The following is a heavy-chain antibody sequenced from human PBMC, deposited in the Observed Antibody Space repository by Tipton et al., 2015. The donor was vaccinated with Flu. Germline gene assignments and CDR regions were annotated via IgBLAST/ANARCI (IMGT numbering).Heavy chain of an antibody. J-gene: IGHJ3*02. CDR3: AAAVAAYAFDI. V-gene: IGHV5-51*03. Sequence: QLVQSGAEMTKPGESLKISCKGSGYSFTTYWIHWVRQMPGKELEWMGSIFPGNSDTRYSPSFQGQVTMSADKSISTAYLQWSRLTASDTGMYYCAAAVAAYAFDIWGQGTMVTVSS. CDR1: GYSFTTYW. D-gene: IGHD6-19*01. CDR2: IFPGNSDT.